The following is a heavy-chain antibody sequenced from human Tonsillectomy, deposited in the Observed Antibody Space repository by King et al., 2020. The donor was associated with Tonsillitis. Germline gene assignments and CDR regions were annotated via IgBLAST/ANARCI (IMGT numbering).Heavy chain of an antibody. CDR1: GFTFSTYG. Sequence: VQLVESGGGVVQPGRSLRLSCAASGFTFSTYGMHWVRQAPGKGPEWVAVIWHDGSNKYYAESVKGRFTVSRDNSKNTLYLQMNSLRAEDTAVYYCARDNPYYDFWSGYPGHYWGQGTLVTVSS. V-gene: IGHV3-33*08. D-gene: IGHD3-3*01. CDR2: IWHDGSNK. J-gene: IGHJ4*02. CDR3: ARDNPYYDFWSGYPGHY.